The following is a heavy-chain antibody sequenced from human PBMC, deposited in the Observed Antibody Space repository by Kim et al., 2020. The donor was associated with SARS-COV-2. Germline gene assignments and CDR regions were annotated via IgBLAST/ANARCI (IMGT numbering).Heavy chain of an antibody. CDR2: ISGSTGGT. CDR3: AKVYTAWYFDY. Sequence: GGSLRLSCAASGFTFNNYDMSWVRQAPGKGLEWVSAISGSTGGTTYADPVKGRFTISTDNSKNTLHLQMNSLRAEDTAVYYCAKVYTAWYFDYWGQGILVTVSS. V-gene: IGHV3-23*01. J-gene: IGHJ4*02. CDR1: GFTFNNYD. D-gene: IGHD2-21*02.